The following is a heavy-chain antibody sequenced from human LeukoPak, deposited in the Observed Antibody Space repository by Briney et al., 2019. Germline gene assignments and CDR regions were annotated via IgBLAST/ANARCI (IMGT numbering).Heavy chain of an antibody. J-gene: IGHJ6*03. Sequence: GSSVKVSFKASGGTFISYAISWVRQAPGQGLEWMGGIIPIFGTANYAQKFQGRVTITTDESTSTAYMELSSLRSEDTAVYYCARDRATVTTSVGYYMDVWGKGTTVTVSS. V-gene: IGHV1-69*05. D-gene: IGHD4-17*01. CDR2: IIPIFGTA. CDR3: ARDRATVTTSVGYYMDV. CDR1: GGTFISYA.